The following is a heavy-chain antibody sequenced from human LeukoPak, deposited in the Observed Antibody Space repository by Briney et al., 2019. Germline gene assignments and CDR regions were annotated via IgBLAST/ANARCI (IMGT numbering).Heavy chain of an antibody. CDR2: VKKDASEK. CDR3: ARDGDYGDYVFVY. V-gene: IGHV3-7*01. D-gene: IGHD4-17*01. CDR1: GFTSSSYA. J-gene: IGHJ4*02. Sequence: GGALRLSCAASGFTSSSYAMSWVRQAPGKGVEGVASVKKDASEKYYVDSVKGRFTISRDNAKNSLYLQMNSLRVEDTAVYYCARDGDYGDYVFVYWGQGTLVTVSS.